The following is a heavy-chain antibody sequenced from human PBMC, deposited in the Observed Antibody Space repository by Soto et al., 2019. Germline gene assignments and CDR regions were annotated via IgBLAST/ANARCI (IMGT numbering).Heavy chain of an antibody. CDR2: IYYSGNT. CDR3: ARYRGGSGFYFDY. Sequence: TLSLTCTVSGGSISTGGYYWSWIRQYPGKGLEWIGYIYYSGNTYYNPSLKSRVTISVDTSENQFSLKFSSVTAADTAVYYCARYRGGSGFYFDYWGQGTLVTVSS. D-gene: IGHD3-10*01. CDR1: GGSISTGGYY. J-gene: IGHJ4*02. V-gene: IGHV4-31*03.